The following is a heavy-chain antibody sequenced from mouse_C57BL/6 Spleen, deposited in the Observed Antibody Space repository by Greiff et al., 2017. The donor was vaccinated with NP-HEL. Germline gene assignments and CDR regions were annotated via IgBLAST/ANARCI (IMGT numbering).Heavy chain of an antibody. J-gene: IGHJ1*03. CDR1: GYTFTSYW. D-gene: IGHD1-1*01. CDR2: IHPDSGST. CDR3: ARYYGSSFYWYFDG. Sequence: QVQLQQSGAELVKPGASVKLSCKASGYTFTSYWMHWVKQRPGQGLEWIGMIHPDSGSTNYNEKFKGKATLTVDKSSSTAYMQLSSLTSEDSAVYYCARYYGSSFYWYFDGWGTGTTVTVSS. V-gene: IGHV1-64*01.